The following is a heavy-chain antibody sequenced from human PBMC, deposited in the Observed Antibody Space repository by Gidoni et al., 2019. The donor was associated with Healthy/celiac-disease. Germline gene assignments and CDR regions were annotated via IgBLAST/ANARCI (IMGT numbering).Heavy chain of an antibody. CDR1: GFTFSGSA. V-gene: IGHV3-73*02. J-gene: IGHJ4*02. CDR2: IRRKANSYAT. Sequence: EVQLVESGGGLVQPGGSLKLSCAASGFTFSGSAMHWVRQASGKGMEWVGRIRRKANSYATAYDASVKGRFTISRDDSKNTAYLQMNSLKTEDTAVYYCTIPGHYWGQGTLVTVSS. CDR3: TIPGHY.